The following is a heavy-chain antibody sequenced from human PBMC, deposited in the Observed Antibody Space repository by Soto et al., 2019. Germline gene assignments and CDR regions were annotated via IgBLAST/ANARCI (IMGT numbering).Heavy chain of an antibody. CDR1: GYSFTTYW. CDR2: IYPGDSDT. J-gene: IGHJ6*02. D-gene: IGHD1-26*01. Sequence: GESLKISCKTSGYSFTTYWIGWVRQMSGKGLEWMGIIYPGDSDTRYSPSFQGQVTISADKSISTAYLQMNSLRVDDTAVYFCARGPGWEPGLSTFYAMGVWGQGTTVTVSS. V-gene: IGHV5-51*01. CDR3: ARGPGWEPGLSTFYAMGV.